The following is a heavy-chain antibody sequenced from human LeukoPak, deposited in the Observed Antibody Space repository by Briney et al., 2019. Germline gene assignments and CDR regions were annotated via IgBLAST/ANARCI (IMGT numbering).Heavy chain of an antibody. CDR2: ISWNSGSI. CDR3: AKDDY. CDR1: GFTFDDYA. J-gene: IGHJ4*02. Sequence: GGSLRLSCAASGFTFDDYAMHWVRQAPGKGLEWVSGISWNSGSIGYADSVKGRFTISRDNAKNSLYLQMNSLRAEDTALYYCAKDDYWGQGTLVIVSS. V-gene: IGHV3-9*01.